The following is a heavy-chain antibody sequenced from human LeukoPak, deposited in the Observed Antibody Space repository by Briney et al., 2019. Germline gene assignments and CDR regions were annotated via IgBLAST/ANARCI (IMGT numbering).Heavy chain of an antibody. CDR2: INSDGSST. CDR3: AARPPIIVTGPFDY. CDR1: GFTFSRYW. V-gene: IGHV3-74*01. J-gene: IGHJ4*02. Sequence: PGGSLRLSCAASGFTFSRYWMHWVRQAPGKGLVRVSRINSDGSSTINADSVKGRFTISRDNAKNTLYLQMNSLRAEDTAVYYCAARPPIIVTGPFDYWGQGTLVTVSS. D-gene: IGHD2-21*02.